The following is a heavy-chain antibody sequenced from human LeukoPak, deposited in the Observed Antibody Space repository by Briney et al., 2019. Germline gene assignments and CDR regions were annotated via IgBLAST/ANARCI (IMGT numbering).Heavy chain of an antibody. D-gene: IGHD3-10*01. J-gene: IGHJ4*02. Sequence: SETLSLTCAVYGGSFSGYYWSWIRQPPGKGLEWMGEINHSGSTNYNPSPKSRVSISVDTSKIQFSLKLSSVTAADTAVYYCARSRGGSLHYYGSGSPRPFDYWGQGTLVTVSS. V-gene: IGHV4-34*01. CDR1: GGSFSGYY. CDR3: ARSRGGSLHYYGSGSPRPFDY. CDR2: INHSGST.